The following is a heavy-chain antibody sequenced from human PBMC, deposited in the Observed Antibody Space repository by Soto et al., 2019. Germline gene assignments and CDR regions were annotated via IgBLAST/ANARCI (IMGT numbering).Heavy chain of an antibody. D-gene: IGHD3-22*01. Sequence: LSLTCTVSGGSISSYYWSWIRQPPGKGLERIGYIYYSGSTNYNPSLKSRVTISVDTSKNQFSLKLSSVTAADTAVYYCASGGRARYYYDSSGYYWTVDYWGQGTLVTVSS. CDR3: ASGGRARYYYDSSGYYWTVDY. J-gene: IGHJ4*02. CDR2: IYYSGST. V-gene: IGHV4-59*01. CDR1: GGSISSYY.